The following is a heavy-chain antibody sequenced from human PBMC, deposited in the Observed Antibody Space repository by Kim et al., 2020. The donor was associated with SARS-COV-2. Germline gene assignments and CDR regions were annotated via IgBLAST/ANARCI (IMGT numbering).Heavy chain of an antibody. CDR2: INHSGST. J-gene: IGHJ4*02. Sequence: SETLSLTCAVYGGSFSGYYWSWIRQPPGKGLEWIGEINHSGSTNYNPSLKSRVTISVDTSKNQFSLKLSSVTAADTAVYYCAGSITGIAAAGTNFDYWGQGTLVTVSS. CDR3: AGSITGIAAAGTNFDY. V-gene: IGHV4-34*01. CDR1: GGSFSGYY. D-gene: IGHD6-13*01.